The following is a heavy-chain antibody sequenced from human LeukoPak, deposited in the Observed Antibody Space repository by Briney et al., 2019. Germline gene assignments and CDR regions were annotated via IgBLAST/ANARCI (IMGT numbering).Heavy chain of an antibody. Sequence: XGSLRLSCAASGFTFSSYAMSWVRQAPGKGLEWVSAISGSGGSTYYADSVKGRFTISRDNSKNTLYLQMNSLRAEDTAVYYCAKNYYYDSSGYGYYFDYWGQGTLVTVSS. V-gene: IGHV3-23*01. J-gene: IGHJ4*02. CDR3: AKNYYYDSSGYGYYFDY. CDR2: ISGSGGST. CDR1: GFTFSSYA. D-gene: IGHD3-22*01.